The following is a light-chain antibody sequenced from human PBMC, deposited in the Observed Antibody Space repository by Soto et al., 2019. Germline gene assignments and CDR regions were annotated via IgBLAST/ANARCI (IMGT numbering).Light chain of an antibody. CDR3: QHYNSYSEA. CDR1: QGISSD. CDR2: KAS. V-gene: IGKV1-5*03. Sequence: IQMSQSPSSLSAPVGYIVTIACGASQGISSDLGWYQQKPGKAPKLLIYKASTLKSGVPSRFSGSGSGTEFTLTISSLQPDDFATYYCQHYNSYSEACGQGTKGDIK. J-gene: IGKJ1*01.